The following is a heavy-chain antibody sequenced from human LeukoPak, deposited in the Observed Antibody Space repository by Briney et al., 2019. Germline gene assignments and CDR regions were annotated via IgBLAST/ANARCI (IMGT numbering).Heavy chain of an antibody. D-gene: IGHD3-3*01. J-gene: IGHJ4*02. V-gene: IGHV4-34*01. CDR3: ARTASREWLPFDY. CDR2: INHSGST. CDR1: GGSFSGYY. Sequence: SETLSLTCAVYGGSFSGYYWSWIRQPPGKGLEWIGEINHSGSTNYNPSLKSRVTISVDTSKNQFSLKLSSVTAADTAVYYCARTASREWLPFDYWGQGTLVTVSS.